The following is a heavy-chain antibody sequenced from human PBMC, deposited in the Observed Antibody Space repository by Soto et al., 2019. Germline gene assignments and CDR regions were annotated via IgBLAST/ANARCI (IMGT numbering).Heavy chain of an antibody. Sequence: GASLRLSGAATGFTFSSYAMSWVRPSPGKGLEWVSAISGGGGSTYSAASVKGRFTISRDNSKNTLYLQMNSLRAEDTAVYYCAKAKGTYYYYGMDVWGQGTTVTVSS. J-gene: IGHJ6*02. D-gene: IGHD1-1*01. CDR3: AKAKGTYYYYGMDV. CDR2: ISGGGGST. V-gene: IGHV3-23*01. CDR1: GFTFSSYA.